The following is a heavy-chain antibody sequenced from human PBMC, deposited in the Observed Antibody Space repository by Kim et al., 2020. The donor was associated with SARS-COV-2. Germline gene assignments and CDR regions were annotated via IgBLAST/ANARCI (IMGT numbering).Heavy chain of an antibody. D-gene: IGHD2-21*02. Sequence: DCGEGRFTNSRDDSKNTLYLQMNSLRVEDTAVYYCAKVRPMTIVTELDHFDHWGQGTLVTVSS. V-gene: IGHV3-23*01. J-gene: IGHJ4*02. CDR3: AKVRPMTIVTELDHFDH.